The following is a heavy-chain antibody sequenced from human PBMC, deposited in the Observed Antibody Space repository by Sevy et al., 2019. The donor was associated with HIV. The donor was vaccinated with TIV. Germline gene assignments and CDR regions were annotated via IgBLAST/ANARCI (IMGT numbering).Heavy chain of an antibody. V-gene: IGHV3-11*01. CDR1: GFTFSDYY. CDR3: ARGGIAAADPTYYYYYGMDV. D-gene: IGHD6-13*01. CDR2: ISSSGSTI. Sequence: GGSLRLSCAASGFTFSDYYMSWIRQAPGKGLEWVSYISSSGSTIYYADSVKGRFTISRDKAKNSLYLKMNSLRAEDTAVYYCARGGIAAADPTYYYYYGMDVWGQGTTVTVSS. J-gene: IGHJ6*02.